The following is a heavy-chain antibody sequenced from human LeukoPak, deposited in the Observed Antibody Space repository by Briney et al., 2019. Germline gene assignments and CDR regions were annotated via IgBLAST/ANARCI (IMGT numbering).Heavy chain of an antibody. CDR3: AKDPSASVDWSMDY. Sequence: PGRSLRLSCTASEFTFSAFGMHWVRQAPGKGLEWVAVIWYNGSRKYYADSVKGRFTISRDNSQNTLYLHMNNLRAEDTAVYYCAKDPSASVDWSMDYWGQGTLVTVSS. J-gene: IGHJ4*02. CDR2: IWYNGSRK. D-gene: IGHD3/OR15-3a*01. V-gene: IGHV3-33*06. CDR1: EFTFSAFG.